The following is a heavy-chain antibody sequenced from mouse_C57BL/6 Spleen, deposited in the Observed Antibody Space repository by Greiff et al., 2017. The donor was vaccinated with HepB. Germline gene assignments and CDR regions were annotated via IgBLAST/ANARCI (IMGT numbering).Heavy chain of an antibody. D-gene: IGHD1-1*01. CDR2: IYPGDGDT. CDR3: AREDYDGSSYNY. Sequence: VQLQQSGAELVKPGASVKISCKASGYAFSSYWMNWVKQRPGKGLEWIGQIYPGDGDTNYNGKFKGKATLTADKSSSTAYMQLSSLTSEDSAVYFCAREDYDGSSYNYWGQGTTLTVSS. V-gene: IGHV1-80*01. J-gene: IGHJ2*01. CDR1: GYAFSSYW.